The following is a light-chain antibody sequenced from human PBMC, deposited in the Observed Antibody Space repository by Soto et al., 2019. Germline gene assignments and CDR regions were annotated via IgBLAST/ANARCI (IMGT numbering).Light chain of an antibody. Sequence: DIQLTQSPSTLSASVGDRVIITCRASQSISGWMAWYQQKPGKAPNLLIYKTLKSGVPSRFSGSGSGTEFILIISSLQPDDFATYYCQQYRTYSFGQGTTVEIK. CDR2: K. V-gene: IGKV1-5*03. CDR3: QQYRTYS. CDR1: QSISGW. J-gene: IGKJ1*01.